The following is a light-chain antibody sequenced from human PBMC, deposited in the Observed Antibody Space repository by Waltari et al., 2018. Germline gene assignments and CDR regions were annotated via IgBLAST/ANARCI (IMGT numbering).Light chain of an antibody. J-gene: IGLJ3*02. Sequence: QSVLTQPPSVSGAPGQRGTISCTGNHSNIGAGYDVHWFQQLPGTAPKLLIFDNNIRPCGVPSRVAGSKAGASGSLAITGLQAGDEAYYFCQSYDTHGGVFGGGTKLTVL. CDR3: QSYDTHGGV. CDR2: DNN. CDR1: HSNIGAGYD. V-gene: IGLV1-40*01.